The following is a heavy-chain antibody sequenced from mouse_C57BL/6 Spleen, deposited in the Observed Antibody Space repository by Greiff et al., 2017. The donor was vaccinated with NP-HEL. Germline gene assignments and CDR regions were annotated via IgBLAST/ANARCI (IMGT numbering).Heavy chain of an antibody. CDR2: INPSTGGT. J-gene: IGHJ4*01. Sequence: VQLQQSGPELVKPRASVKISCKASGYSFTGYYMNWVKQSPEKSLEWIGEINPSTGGTTYNQKFKAKATLTVDKSSSTAYMQLKSLTSEDSAVYYCARKDSFPAMDYWGQGTSVTVSS. CDR1: GYSFTGYY. V-gene: IGHV1-42*01. CDR3: ARKDSFPAMDY. D-gene: IGHD3-3*01.